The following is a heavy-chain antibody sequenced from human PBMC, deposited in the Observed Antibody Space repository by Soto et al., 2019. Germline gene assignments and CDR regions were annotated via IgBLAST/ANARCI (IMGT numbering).Heavy chain of an antibody. J-gene: IGHJ6*02. V-gene: IGHV1-69*01. CDR1: GGTFSSYA. D-gene: IGHD1-26*01. CDR3: ARDPPPVRIVGATNPLYYGMDV. Sequence: QVQLVQSGAEVKKPGSSVKVSCKASGGTFSSYAISWVRQAPGQGLEWMGGIIPIFGTANYAQKFQGRVTITADESTSTAYMELSSLRSEDTAVYYCARDPPPVRIVGATNPLYYGMDVGGQGSPVTVSS. CDR2: IIPIFGTA.